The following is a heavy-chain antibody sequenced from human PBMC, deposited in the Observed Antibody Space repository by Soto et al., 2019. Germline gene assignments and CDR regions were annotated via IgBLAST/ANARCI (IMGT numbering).Heavy chain of an antibody. J-gene: IGHJ6*02. CDR2: ISYDGSDK. D-gene: IGHD2-15*01. V-gene: IGHV3-30*18. CDR3: AKEEDELGYCSGGGCSPPNGMGV. Sequence: QAHLVESGGGVVQPGRSLRLSCAASGFTFSDFAMHWVRQAPGKGLEWVAVISYDGSDKYFTDSVKGRFTISRDDSKNTLFLQMNSLRPEDTAVYYCAKEEDELGYCSGGGCSPPNGMGVWGQGTTVTVSS. CDR1: GFTFSDFA.